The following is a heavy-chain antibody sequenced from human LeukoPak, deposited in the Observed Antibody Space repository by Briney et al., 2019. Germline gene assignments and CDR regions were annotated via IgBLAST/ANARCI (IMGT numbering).Heavy chain of an antibody. CDR1: GFTFSRYW. J-gene: IGHJ6*02. D-gene: IGHD2-2*01. CDR3: AKDCPFSPRYCSSTSCYGSYYYYYYGMDV. V-gene: IGHV3-7*01. Sequence: PGGSLRLSCAASGFTFSRYWMSWVRQAPGKGLEWVANIKQDGSEKYYVDSVEGRFTISRDNAKSSLYLQMNSLRAEDTAVYYCAKDCPFSPRYCSSTSCYGSYYYYYYGMDVWGQGTTVTVSS. CDR2: IKQDGSEK.